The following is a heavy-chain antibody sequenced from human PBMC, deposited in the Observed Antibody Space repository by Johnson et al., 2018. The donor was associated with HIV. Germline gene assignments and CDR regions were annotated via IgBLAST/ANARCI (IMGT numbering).Heavy chain of an antibody. V-gene: IGHV3-30*18. Sequence: QVQLVESGGGVVQPGRSLRLSCAASGFTFSFNGMHWVRQPPGKGLEWVAVISYDGSNKYYVDSVKGRFTISRDNSKNTLYLQMNSLRAEDTAVYYCAKSAHLLSGWEAMGAFDIWGQGTMVTVSS. CDR3: AKSAHLLSGWEAMGAFDI. CDR2: ISYDGSNK. D-gene: IGHD6-19*01. J-gene: IGHJ3*02. CDR1: GFTFSFNG.